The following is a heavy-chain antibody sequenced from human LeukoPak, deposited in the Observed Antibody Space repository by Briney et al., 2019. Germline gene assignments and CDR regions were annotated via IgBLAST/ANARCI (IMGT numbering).Heavy chain of an antibody. Sequence: ASVKVSCKASGYSFTGYNMHWVRQAPGQGLEWMEWINPNSGGTNFAQNFQGRVTMTRDMSINTVYMELSRLRSDDTAVYYCARARGAGYYMDVWGKGTTVTVSS. CDR2: INPNSGGT. D-gene: IGHD1-26*01. V-gene: IGHV1-2*02. J-gene: IGHJ6*03. CDR3: ARARGAGYYMDV. CDR1: GYSFTGYN.